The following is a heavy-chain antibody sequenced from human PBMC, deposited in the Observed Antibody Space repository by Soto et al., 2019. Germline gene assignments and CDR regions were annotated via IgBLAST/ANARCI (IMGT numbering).Heavy chain of an antibody. V-gene: IGHV4-59*08. J-gene: IGHJ4*02. CDR1: VGSISSYY. D-gene: IGHD4-17*01. CDR2: IYYSGST. Sequence: SETLSLTCTVSVGSISSYYWSWIRQPPGKGLEWIGYIYYSGSTNYNPSLKSRVTISVDTSKNQFSLKLSSVTAADTAVYYCARRYGYYFDYWGQGTLVTVSS. CDR3: ARRYGYYFDY.